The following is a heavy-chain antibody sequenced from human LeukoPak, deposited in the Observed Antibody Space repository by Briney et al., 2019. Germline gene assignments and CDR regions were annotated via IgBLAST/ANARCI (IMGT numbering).Heavy chain of an antibody. J-gene: IGHJ4*02. D-gene: IGHD3-9*01. Sequence: GGSLRLSCAASGFTFSSYEMNWVRQAPGKGLEWVSYISSSGSTIYYADSVKGRFTTSRDNAKNSLYLQMNSLRAEDTAVYYCARDDFDWLLLFDYWGQGTLVTVSS. CDR1: GFTFSSYE. V-gene: IGHV3-48*03. CDR3: ARDDFDWLLLFDY. CDR2: ISSSGSTI.